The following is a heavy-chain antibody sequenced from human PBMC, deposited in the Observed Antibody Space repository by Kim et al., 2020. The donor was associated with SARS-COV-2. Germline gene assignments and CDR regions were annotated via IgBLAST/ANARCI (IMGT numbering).Heavy chain of an antibody. CDR2: STI. J-gene: IGHJ4*02. CDR3: ARDLGTKNDY. V-gene: IGHV3-48*02. Sequence: STIYYADSVKGRFTISRDDAKNSLYLQMNSLRDEDTAVYYCARDLGTKNDYWGQGTLVTVSS. D-gene: IGHD1-1*01.